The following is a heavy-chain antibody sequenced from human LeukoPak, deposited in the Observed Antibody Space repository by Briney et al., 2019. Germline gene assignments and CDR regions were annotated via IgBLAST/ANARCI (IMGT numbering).Heavy chain of an antibody. CDR2: INTVGSGI. D-gene: IGHD3-16*02. Sequence: GGSLRLSCAASGFTFSDFEISWIRQAPGKGLDWVSYINTVGSGICYADSVKGRFTISRDNANNSLYLQMNSLTAEDTAVYYCARDRGAIPFGGLIARGYFDYWGQGSLVTVSS. CDR1: GFTFSDFE. V-gene: IGHV3-11*01. CDR3: ARDRGAIPFGGLIARGYFDY. J-gene: IGHJ4*02.